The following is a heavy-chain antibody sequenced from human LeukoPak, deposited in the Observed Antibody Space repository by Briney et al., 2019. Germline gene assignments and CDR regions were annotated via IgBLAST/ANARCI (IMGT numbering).Heavy chain of an antibody. D-gene: IGHD5-12*01. J-gene: IGHJ4*02. V-gene: IGHV4-30-4*08. CDR1: GGSISSGDYY. CDR2: IYYSGST. CDR3: ARSDSGYDLAAFDY. Sequence: PSQTLSLTCTVSGGSISSGDYYWSWIRQPPGKGLEWIGYIYYSGSTYYNPSLKSRVTISVDTSKNQFSLKLSSVTAADTAVYYCARSDSGYDLAAFDYWGQGTLVTVSS.